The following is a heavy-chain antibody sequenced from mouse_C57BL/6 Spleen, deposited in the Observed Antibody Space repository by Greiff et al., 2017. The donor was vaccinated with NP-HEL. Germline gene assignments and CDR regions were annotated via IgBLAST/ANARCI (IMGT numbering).Heavy chain of an antibody. Sequence: VQLQQSGAELVRPGASVKLSCTASGFNIKDDYMHWVKQRPEQGLEWIGWIDPENGDTEYASKFQGKATITADTPSNTAYLQLSSLTSEDTAVYYCTTRYDYDRGLGDWGQGTTLTVSS. CDR2: IDPENGDT. V-gene: IGHV14-4*01. CDR3: TTRYDYDRGLGD. CDR1: GFNIKDDY. J-gene: IGHJ2*01. D-gene: IGHD2-4*01.